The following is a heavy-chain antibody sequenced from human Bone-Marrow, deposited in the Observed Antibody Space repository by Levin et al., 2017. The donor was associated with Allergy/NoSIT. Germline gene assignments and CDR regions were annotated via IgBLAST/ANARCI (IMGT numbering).Heavy chain of an antibody. CDR1: GFNFSTFG. CDR3: AKEDYGDYVLDS. D-gene: IGHD4-17*01. CDR2: ISYDGSNK. Sequence: GESLKISCAASGFNFSTFGMHWVRQAPGKGLEWVAVISYDGSNKYYVDSVKGRFTISRDNSKNTLFLQMNSLRAEDTAVYYCAKEDYGDYVLDSWGQGTLLTVDS. V-gene: IGHV3-30*18. J-gene: IGHJ4*02.